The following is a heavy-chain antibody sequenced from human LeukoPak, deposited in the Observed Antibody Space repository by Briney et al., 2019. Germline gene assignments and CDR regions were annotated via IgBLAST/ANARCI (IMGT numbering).Heavy chain of an antibody. J-gene: IGHJ4*02. Sequence: GESLKISCKGSGYSFINYWIGWVRQMPGKGLEWMGFIYPGDSDTRYSPSFQGQVTISTDKSISTAYLQWSSLKASDTAMYYCARHLGRSQLDYWGQGTLVTVSS. V-gene: IGHV5-51*01. CDR2: IYPGDSDT. CDR3: ARHLGRSQLDY. CDR1: GYSFINYW. D-gene: IGHD1-26*01.